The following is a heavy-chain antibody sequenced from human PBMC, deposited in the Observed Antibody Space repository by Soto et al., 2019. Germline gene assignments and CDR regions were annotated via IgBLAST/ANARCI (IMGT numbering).Heavy chain of an antibody. CDR2: IYYSGET. J-gene: IGHJ6*02. CDR3: ARDQGGEFLKGSGMDV. V-gene: IGHV4-61*05. D-gene: IGHD3-10*01. CDR1: GGSITSSSYS. Sequence: SETLSLTCAVSGGSITSSSYSWGWVRQPPGKGLEWIGYIYYSGETNYNPSVKSRVTISVDRTKNQFSLKLSSVTAADTAVYYCARDQGGEFLKGSGMDVWGQGTTVTVSS.